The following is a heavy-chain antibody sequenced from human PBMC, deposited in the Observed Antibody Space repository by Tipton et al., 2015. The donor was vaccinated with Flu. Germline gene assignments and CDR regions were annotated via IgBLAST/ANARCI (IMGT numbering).Heavy chain of an antibody. V-gene: IGHV4-61*02. J-gene: IGHJ4*02. Sequence: TLSLTRTVSGGSISSGSYYWTWIRQPAGKGLEWIGRIYTSGSTNYNPSLKSRVTISIDTSKNQFSLKLSSVTAADTAVYFCARDPGGYNYGYVDYWGQGTLVTVSS. CDR1: GGSISSGSYY. D-gene: IGHD3-16*01. CDR3: ARDPGGYNYGYVDY. CDR2: IYTSGST.